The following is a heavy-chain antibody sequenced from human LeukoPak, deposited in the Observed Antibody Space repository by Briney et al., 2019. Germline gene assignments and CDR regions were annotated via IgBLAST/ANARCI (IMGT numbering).Heavy chain of an antibody. J-gene: IGHJ6*04. D-gene: IGHD6-13*01. CDR1: GGSFSDYH. CDR3: ARGSAGLGYTPSDGLDV. Sequence: SETLSLTCSVYGGSFSDYHWSWVRQSPQKRLEWIGEINHRGTTNYNPSLKSRVTISADASKKYFSLKLSSVTAADMAVYYCARGSAGLGYTPSDGLDVWDEGTTVTVSP. CDR2: INHRGTT. V-gene: IGHV4-34*01.